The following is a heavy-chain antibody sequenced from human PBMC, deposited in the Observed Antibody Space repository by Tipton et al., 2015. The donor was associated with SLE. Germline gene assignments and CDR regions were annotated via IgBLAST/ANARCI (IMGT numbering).Heavy chain of an antibody. CDR1: GYTFTSYG. Sequence: GPEVKKPGASVKVSCKASGYTFTSYGISWVRQAPGQGLEWMGWISAYNGNTNYAQKLQGRVTMTTDTSTSTAYMELRSLRSDDTAVYYCARPSGYTAMAPYYYYFDYWGQGTLVTVSS. CDR3: ARPSGYTAMAPYYYYFDY. CDR2: ISAYNGNT. J-gene: IGHJ4*02. V-gene: IGHV1-18*01. D-gene: IGHD5-18*01.